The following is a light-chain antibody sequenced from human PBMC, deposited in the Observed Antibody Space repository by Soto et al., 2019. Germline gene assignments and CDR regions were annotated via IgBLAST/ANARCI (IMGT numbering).Light chain of an antibody. Sequence: QSALTQPASVSGSPGQSITISCTGTSSDVGGYNYVSWYQQHPGKAPKLMIYEVSNRPLGVPDRFSGSKSGNAASLTVSGLQAEDEADYYCSSYAGSNYPDVFGTGTKLTVL. CDR1: SSDVGGYNY. J-gene: IGLJ1*01. V-gene: IGLV2-8*01. CDR2: EVS. CDR3: SSYAGSNYPDV.